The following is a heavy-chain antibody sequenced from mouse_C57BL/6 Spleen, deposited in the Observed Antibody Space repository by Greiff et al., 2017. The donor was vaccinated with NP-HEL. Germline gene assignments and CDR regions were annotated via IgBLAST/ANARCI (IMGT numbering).Heavy chain of an antibody. CDR3: ARREDYSWFAY. CDR2: ISNGGGST. Sequence: EVQLVESGGGLVQPGGSLKLSCAASGFTFSDYYMYWVRQTPEKRLEWVAYISNGGGSTYYPDTVKGRFTISRDNAKNTLYLQMSRLKSGDTAMYYCARREDYSWFAYWGQGTLVTVSA. V-gene: IGHV5-12*01. D-gene: IGHD1-1*01. CDR1: GFTFSDYY. J-gene: IGHJ3*01.